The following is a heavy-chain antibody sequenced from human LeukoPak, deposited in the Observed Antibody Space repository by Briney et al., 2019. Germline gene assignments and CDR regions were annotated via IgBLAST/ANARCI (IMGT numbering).Heavy chain of an antibody. CDR1: GVSISSSSYY. Sequence: PSETLSLTCTVSGVSISSSSYYWDWIRQPPGKGLEWIGAIYYSGNTNYHPSLKSRFTISVDTSKNQFSLKLSSVTAADTAVYYCARHRIPAALASAFDYWGQGTLVTVSS. V-gene: IGHV4-39*01. D-gene: IGHD2-2*01. J-gene: IGHJ4*02. CDR3: ARHRIPAALASAFDY. CDR2: IYYSGNT.